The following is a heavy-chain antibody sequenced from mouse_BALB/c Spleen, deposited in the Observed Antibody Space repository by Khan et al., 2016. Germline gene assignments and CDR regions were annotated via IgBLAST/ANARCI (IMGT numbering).Heavy chain of an antibody. J-gene: IGHJ3*01. D-gene: IGHD1-1*01. Sequence: EVKLEVSGPGLVKPSQSLSLTCTVTGSSITSDYAWNWIRQFPGNKLEWMAYISYSGSTSYNPSLKSRISITRDTSKNQFFLQLNSVTTEDAATYYCTSERYNYNSRAWFAYWGQGTLVTVSA. CDR2: ISYSGST. CDR3: TSERYNYNSRAWFAY. CDR1: GSSITSDYA. V-gene: IGHV3-2*02.